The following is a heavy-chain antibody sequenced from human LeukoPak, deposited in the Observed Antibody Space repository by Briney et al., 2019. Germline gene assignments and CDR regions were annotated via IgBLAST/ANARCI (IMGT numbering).Heavy chain of an antibody. CDR2: INHSGST. CDR1: GGSFSGYY. V-gene: IGHV4-34*01. CDR3: AINYDILTGYYTLDY. J-gene: IGHJ4*02. Sequence: PSETLSLTCAVYGGSFSGYYWSWIRQPPGKGLEWIGEINHSGSTNYNPSLKSRVTISVDTSKNQFSLKLSSVTAADTAVYYCAINYDILTGYYTLDYWGQGTLVTVSS. D-gene: IGHD3-9*01.